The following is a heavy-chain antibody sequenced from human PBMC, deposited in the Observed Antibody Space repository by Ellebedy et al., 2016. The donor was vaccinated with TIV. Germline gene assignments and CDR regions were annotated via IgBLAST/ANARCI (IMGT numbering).Heavy chain of an antibody. D-gene: IGHD3-10*01. CDR2: INPNSGGT. Sequence: ASVKVSCKASGYTFTGYYMHWVRQAPGQGLEWMGWINPNSGGTNYAQKFQGRVAMTRDTSVSTAYMELSRLRSDDTAVYYCARVVYGSGSSKNPGPHFDYWGQGTLVTVS. CDR3: ARVVYGSGSSKNPGPHFDY. V-gene: IGHV1-2*02. J-gene: IGHJ4*02. CDR1: GYTFTGYY.